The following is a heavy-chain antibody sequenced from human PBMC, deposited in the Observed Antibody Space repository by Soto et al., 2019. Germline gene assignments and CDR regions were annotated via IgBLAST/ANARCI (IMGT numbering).Heavy chain of an antibody. J-gene: IGHJ4*02. CDR1: GFTLDDYA. D-gene: IGHD5-12*01. CDR2: ISWNSGSI. V-gene: IGHV3-9*01. CDR3: ARGMWLPDY. Sequence: EVQLVESGGGLVQPGRSLTLSCAASGFTLDDYAMHWVRQAPGKGLEWVSGISWNSGSIGYADSVQGRFTISRDNAKNSLYLQMNSLRTADTAFYYCARGMWLPDYWGQGALVTVAS.